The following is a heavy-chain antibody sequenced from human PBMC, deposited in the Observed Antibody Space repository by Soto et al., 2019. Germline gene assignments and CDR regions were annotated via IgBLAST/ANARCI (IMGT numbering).Heavy chain of an antibody. Sequence: SETLSLTCTVSGDSISDYFYWSWIRQPAGKGLEWIGRIYTDGTTKYNPSLKSRVTLSLDKSKNQFSLRLSSMTAADTAVYYFAREVRGGFTGIFDQWGRGSRVTVSS. CDR2: IYTDGTT. D-gene: IGHD2-15*01. CDR1: GDSISDYFY. CDR3: AREVRGGFTGIFDQ. V-gene: IGHV4-4*07. J-gene: IGHJ4*02.